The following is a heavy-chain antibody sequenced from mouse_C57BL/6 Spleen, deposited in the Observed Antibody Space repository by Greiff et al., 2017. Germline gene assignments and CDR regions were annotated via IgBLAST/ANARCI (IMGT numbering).Heavy chain of an antibody. J-gene: IGHJ2*01. CDR3: ARRPYYGSSHDYFDY. Sequence: EVKLMESGGGLVKPGGSLKLSCAASGFTFSDYGMHWVRQAPEKGLEWVAYISSGSSTIYYADTVKGRFTISRDNAKNTLFLQMTSLRSEDTAMYYCARRPYYGSSHDYFDYWGQGTTLTVSS. CDR1: GFTFSDYG. CDR2: ISSGSSTI. V-gene: IGHV5-17*01. D-gene: IGHD1-1*01.